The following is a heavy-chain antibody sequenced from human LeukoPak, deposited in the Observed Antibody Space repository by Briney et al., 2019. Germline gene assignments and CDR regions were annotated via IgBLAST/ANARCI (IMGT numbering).Heavy chain of an antibody. CDR2: ITGNGATT. Sequence: PGGSLRLSCAGSGFSFSSSAMSWVRQTPGKGLEWVSSITGNGATTYYSDSVKGRFTISRDNSRNTLSLQMSSLRVEDTAVYYCAKERRRVDTEMVRSYYFENWGQGTLVTASS. J-gene: IGHJ4*02. V-gene: IGHV3-23*01. D-gene: IGHD5-18*01. CDR1: GFSFSSSA. CDR3: AKERRRVDTEMVRSYYFEN.